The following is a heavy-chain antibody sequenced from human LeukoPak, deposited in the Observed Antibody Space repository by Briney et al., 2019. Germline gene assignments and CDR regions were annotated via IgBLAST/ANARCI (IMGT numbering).Heavy chain of an antibody. J-gene: IGHJ4*02. D-gene: IGHD3-10*01. CDR3: ARARNYSGPQPFVY. CDR2: IYHSGST. V-gene: IGHV4-4*02. Sequence: PSGTLSLTCAVSGGSISSSNWWSWVRQPPGKGLEWIGEIYHSGSTNYNPSLKSRVTISVDKSKNQFSLKLSSVTAADTAVYYCARARNYSGPQPFVYWALGTRVNVSS. CDR1: GGSISSSNW.